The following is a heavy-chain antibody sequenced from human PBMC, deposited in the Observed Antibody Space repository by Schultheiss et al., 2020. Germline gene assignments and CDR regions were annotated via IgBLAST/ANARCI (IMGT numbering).Heavy chain of an antibody. CDR2: VYDTETT. CDR1: GGSFSSGY. CDR3: ARGGPRATVTRYYFDY. J-gene: IGHJ4*02. V-gene: IGHV4-59*10. Sequence: SETLSLTCAVYGGSFSSGYWSWIRQPAGKGLEWIGRVYDTETTNYNPSLKSRVIMSVDTSKNQFSLKLSSVTAADTAVYYCARGGPRATVTRYYFDYWGQGTLVTVSS. D-gene: IGHD4-11*01.